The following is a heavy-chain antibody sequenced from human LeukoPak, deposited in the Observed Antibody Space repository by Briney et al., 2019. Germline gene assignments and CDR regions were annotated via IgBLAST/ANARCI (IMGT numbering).Heavy chain of an antibody. CDR3: ARDPTPRYCSGGSCYTHYGMDV. V-gene: IGHV3-21*01. D-gene: IGHD2-15*01. CDR1: GFTFSSYA. CDR2: ISSSSSYI. J-gene: IGHJ6*04. Sequence: GGSLRLSCAVSGFTFSSYAMNWVRQAPGKGLEWVSSISSSSSYIYYADSVKGRFTISRDNAKNSLYLQMNSLRAEDTAVYYCARDPTPRYCSGGSCYTHYGMDVWGEGRTVTVSS.